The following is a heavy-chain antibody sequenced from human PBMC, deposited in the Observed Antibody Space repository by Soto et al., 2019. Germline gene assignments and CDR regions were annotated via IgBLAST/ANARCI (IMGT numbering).Heavy chain of an antibody. V-gene: IGHV1-3*01. D-gene: IGHD6-19*01. CDR3: ARAVAVPADFDY. CDR1: GYTFTGYA. J-gene: IGHJ4*02. Sequence: ASVKVSCKASGYTFTGYAMHWVRQAPGQRLEWMGWINAGNGNTKYSQKFQGRVTITWDTSASTAYMELSSLRSEDTAVYYCARAVAVPADFDYWGQGSLVTVAS. CDR2: INAGNGNT.